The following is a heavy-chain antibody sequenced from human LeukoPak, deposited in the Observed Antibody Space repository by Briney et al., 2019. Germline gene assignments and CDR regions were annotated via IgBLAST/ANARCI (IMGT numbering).Heavy chain of an antibody. CDR3: ARGLTTVVTGYYFDY. CDR1: GGSISSYY. J-gene: IGHJ4*02. Sequence: PSETLSLTCTVSGGSISSYYWSWIRQPPGKGLEWIGYIYYSGSTNYNPFLKSRVTISVDTSKNRFSLKLSSVTAADTAVYYCARGLTTVVTGYYFDYWGQGTLVTVSS. D-gene: IGHD4-23*01. V-gene: IGHV4-59*01. CDR2: IYYSGST.